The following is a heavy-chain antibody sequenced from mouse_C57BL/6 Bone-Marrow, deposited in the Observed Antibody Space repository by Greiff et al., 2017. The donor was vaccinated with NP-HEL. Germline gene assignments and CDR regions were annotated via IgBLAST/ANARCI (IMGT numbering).Heavy chain of an antibody. CDR3: ARDGNYVLYAMDY. CDR1: GYTFTSYG. CDR2: IYPRSGNT. V-gene: IGHV1-81*01. Sequence: VKLQQSGAELARPGASVKLSCKASGYTFTSYGISWVKQITGQGLEWIGEIYPRSGNTYYNEKFKGKATLTADKSSSTAYMELRSLTSEDSAVYFCARDGNYVLYAMDYWGQGTSVTVSS. D-gene: IGHD2-1*01. J-gene: IGHJ4*01.